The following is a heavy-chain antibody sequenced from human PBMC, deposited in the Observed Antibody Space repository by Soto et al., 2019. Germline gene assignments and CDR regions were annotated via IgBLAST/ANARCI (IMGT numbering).Heavy chain of an antibody. Sequence: GGSLRLSCAASGFTFSSYWMHWVRQAPGKGLVWVSNINSDGSSVNYADSVKGRFSISRDNTKNTLFLQMNSLRADDTAVYYCGRAIGGSDDFWGQGTLVTVSS. V-gene: IGHV3-74*01. CDR1: GFTFSSYW. CDR3: GRAIGGSDDF. J-gene: IGHJ4*02. D-gene: IGHD5-12*01. CDR2: INSDGSSV.